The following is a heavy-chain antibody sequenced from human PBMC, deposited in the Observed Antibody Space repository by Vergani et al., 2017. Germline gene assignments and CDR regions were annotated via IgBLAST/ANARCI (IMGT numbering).Heavy chain of an antibody. CDR3: ARDPLMISGAFDI. J-gene: IGHJ3*02. Sequence: QVQLVQSGAEVGKPGASVKISCKASGYTFTAYYIHWVRQAPEQGLEWVGVISPDGFSTFYAQKFQGRVTITRDTSTSTVYVEVTSLRSDDTAVYYCARDPLMISGAFDIWGQGTMVTVSS. CDR1: GYTFTAYY. CDR2: ISPDGFST. D-gene: IGHD3-10*01. V-gene: IGHV1-46*01.